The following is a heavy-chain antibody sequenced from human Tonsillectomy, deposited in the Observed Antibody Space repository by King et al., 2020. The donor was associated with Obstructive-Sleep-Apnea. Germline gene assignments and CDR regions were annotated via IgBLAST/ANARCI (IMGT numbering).Heavy chain of an antibody. Sequence: QLVQSGAEVKKPGSSVKVSCKASGVTFSSYAIRWVRQAPGQGLDWMGGIIPILGLGSYAHKFQGKVTITPDKSTPTDYMELSSLRSEDTAVYYCARDNGCSGGSCYLDPWGQGTLVTVSS. J-gene: IGHJ5*02. CDR2: IIPILGLG. CDR3: ARDNGCSGGSCYLDP. V-gene: IGHV1-69*09. CDR1: GVTFSSYA. D-gene: IGHD2-15*01.